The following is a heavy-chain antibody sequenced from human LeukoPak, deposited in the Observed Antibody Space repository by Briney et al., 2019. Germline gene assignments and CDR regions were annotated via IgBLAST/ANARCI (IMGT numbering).Heavy chain of an antibody. J-gene: IGHJ5*02. CDR2: IYPGDSDT. CDR3: ARAGYSSGWYSNKGNWFDP. Sequence: GESLKISCKGSGYSFTTYWIGWVRQMPGKGLEWMRIIYPGDSDTRYSPSFQGQVTISADKSISTAYLQWSSLKASDTAMYYCARAGYSSGWYSNKGNWFDPWGQGTLVTVSS. D-gene: IGHD6-19*01. CDR1: GYSFTTYW. V-gene: IGHV5-51*01.